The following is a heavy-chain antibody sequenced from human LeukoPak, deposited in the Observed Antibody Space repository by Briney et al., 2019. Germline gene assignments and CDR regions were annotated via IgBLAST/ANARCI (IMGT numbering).Heavy chain of an antibody. Sequence: SETLSLTCTVSGGSISSYYWSWIRQPPGKGLEWIGYIYYSGSTNYNPSLKSRVTISVDTSKNQFSLKLSSVTAADTAVYYCARGTGNDAFDIWGQGTMVTVSS. V-gene: IGHV4-59*01. CDR3: ARGTGNDAFDI. J-gene: IGHJ3*02. CDR1: GGSISSYY. D-gene: IGHD7-27*01. CDR2: IYYSGST.